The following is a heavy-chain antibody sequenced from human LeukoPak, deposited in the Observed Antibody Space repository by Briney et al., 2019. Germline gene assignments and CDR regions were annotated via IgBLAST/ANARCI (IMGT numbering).Heavy chain of an antibody. D-gene: IGHD5-12*01. V-gene: IGHV3-33*06. Sequence: PGGSLRLSCAASGFTFSSYGMHWVRQAPGKGLEWVAVIWYDGSNKYYADSVKGRFTISRDNSKNTPYLQMNSLRAEDTAVYYCAKDNFIVATILGWYFDLWGRGTLVTVSS. CDR3: AKDNFIVATILGWYFDL. CDR1: GFTFSSYG. CDR2: IWYDGSNK. J-gene: IGHJ2*01.